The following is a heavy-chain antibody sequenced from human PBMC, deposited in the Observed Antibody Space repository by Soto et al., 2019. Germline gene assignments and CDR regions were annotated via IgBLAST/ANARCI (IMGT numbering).Heavy chain of an antibody. CDR1: GFTFGNYA. CDR3: AMDPNGDYFGAFDF. J-gene: IGHJ3*01. Sequence: EVQLLESGGDLVQSGGSLRVSCAGSGFTFGNYAMTWVRQAPGKGLEWVSSITGNGGLTDYADSVKGRFTVSRDNSKNMLFLQMYSLRTDDTAIYFCAMDPNGDYFGAFDFWGQGTLVTVSS. D-gene: IGHD4-17*01. V-gene: IGHV3-23*01. CDR2: ITGNGGLT.